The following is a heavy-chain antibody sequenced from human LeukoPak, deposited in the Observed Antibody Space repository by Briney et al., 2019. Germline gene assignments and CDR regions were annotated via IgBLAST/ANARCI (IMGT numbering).Heavy chain of an antibody. J-gene: IGHJ6*02. CDR3: ARHPSPIAATSYYYYGMDV. CDR2: IYYSGST. CDR1: GGSISSYY. V-gene: IGHV4-59*08. Sequence: SETLSLTCTVSGGSISSYYWSWIGQPPRKGLEEIGYIYYSGSTNYNPSLKSRVTISVDTSKNQFSLKLSSVTAADTAVYYCARHPSPIAATSYYYYGMDVWGQGTTVTVSS. D-gene: IGHD6-13*01.